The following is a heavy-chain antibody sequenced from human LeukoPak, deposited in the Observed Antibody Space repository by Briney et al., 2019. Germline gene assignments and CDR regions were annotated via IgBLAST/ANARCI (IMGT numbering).Heavy chain of an antibody. Sequence: GGSLRLSCAASGFTFSSYAMHWVRQAPGKGLEWVAVISYDGSNKYYADSVKGRFTISRDNAKNSLYLQMNSLRAEDTAVYYCARGGWGSKGLYNWFDPWGQGTLVTASS. CDR2: ISYDGSNK. D-gene: IGHD7-27*01. CDR1: GFTFSSYA. CDR3: ARGGWGSKGLYNWFDP. J-gene: IGHJ5*02. V-gene: IGHV3-30-3*01.